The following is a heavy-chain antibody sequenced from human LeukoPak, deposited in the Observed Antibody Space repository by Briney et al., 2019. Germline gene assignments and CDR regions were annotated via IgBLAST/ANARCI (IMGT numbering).Heavy chain of an antibody. V-gene: IGHV4-39*02. J-gene: IGHJ4*02. CDR3: VRDYSNFVQGD. CDR2: IYSGGET. D-gene: IGHD4-11*01. CDR1: GDSISSSHYY. Sequence: PSETLSLTCTVSGDSISSSHYYWGWIRQSPGKGLEWIESIYSGGETHYNPSLNSRVTIFLDTSKNRFSLNLISVTATDTAVYYCVRDYSNFVQGDWGQGTLVTVSS.